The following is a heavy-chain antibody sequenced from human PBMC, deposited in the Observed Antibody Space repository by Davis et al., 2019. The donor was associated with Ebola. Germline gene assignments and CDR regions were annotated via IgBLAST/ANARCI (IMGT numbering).Heavy chain of an antibody. CDR1: GFTFSSYW. J-gene: IGHJ4*02. D-gene: IGHD3-9*01. CDR3: ARPYYDILTGYYYPAYFDY. V-gene: IGHV3-21*01. Sequence: GGSLRLSCAASGFTFSSYWMSWVRQAPGKGLEWVSSISSDSDYIYYADSAKGRFTISRDNAKNSLYLQMNSLRAEDTAVYYCARPYYDILTGYYYPAYFDYWGQGTLVTVSS. CDR2: ISSDSDYI.